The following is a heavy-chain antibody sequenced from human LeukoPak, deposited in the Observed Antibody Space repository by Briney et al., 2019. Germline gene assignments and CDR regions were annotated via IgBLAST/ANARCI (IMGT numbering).Heavy chain of an antibody. CDR1: GFTFSSYA. CDR3: ATELRIAATGFDAFDI. V-gene: IGHV3-23*01. CDR2: ISGSGGST. Sequence: GGSLRLSCAASGFTFSSYAMSWVRQAPGKGLEWVSAISGSGGSTYYADSVKGRFTISRDNYKNTLYLQMDSLRAEDTAVYSCATELRIAATGFDAFDIWGQGTMVTVSS. D-gene: IGHD6-13*01. J-gene: IGHJ3*02.